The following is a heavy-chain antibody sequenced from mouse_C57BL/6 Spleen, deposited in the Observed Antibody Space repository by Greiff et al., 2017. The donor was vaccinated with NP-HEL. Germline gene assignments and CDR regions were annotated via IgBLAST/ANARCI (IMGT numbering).Heavy chain of an antibody. CDR2: IDPSDSYT. V-gene: IGHV1-69*01. Sequence: VQLQQPGAELVMPGASVKLSCKASGYTFTSYWMHWVKQRPGQGLEWIGEIDPSDSYTNYNQKFKGKSTLTVDNSSSTAYMQLSSLTSEDSAVYYCARSSTIVGYFDYWGQGTTLTVSS. CDR1: GYTFTSYW. CDR3: ARSSTIVGYFDY. D-gene: IGHD2-12*01. J-gene: IGHJ2*01.